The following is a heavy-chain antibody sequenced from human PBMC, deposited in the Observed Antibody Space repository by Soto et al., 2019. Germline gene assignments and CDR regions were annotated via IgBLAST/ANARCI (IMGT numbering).Heavy chain of an antibody. J-gene: IGHJ4*02. CDR2: IYSTGTT. Sequence: ETLSLTCAVYGGSFSGYYMSWVRQAPGKGLEWVSLIYSTGTTKYADSVKGRFTVSRDNAKNTLYLQMNSLRAEDTAVYYCAKDGRGSGSHYNSFGYWGQGTLVTVSS. CDR1: GGSFSGYY. CDR3: AKDGRGSGSHYNSFGY. V-gene: IGHV3-53*01. D-gene: IGHD3-10*01.